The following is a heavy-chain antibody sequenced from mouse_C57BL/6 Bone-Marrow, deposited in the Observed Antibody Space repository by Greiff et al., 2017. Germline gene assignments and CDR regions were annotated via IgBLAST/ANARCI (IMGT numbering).Heavy chain of an antibody. CDR1: GYTFTGYW. V-gene: IGHV1-9*01. D-gene: IGHD2-10*02. Sequence: QVQLQQSGAELMKPGASVKLSCKATGYTFTGYWIEWVKQRPGHGLEWIGEILPGSGSTNYTEKFKGKATFTADTSSNTAYMQLSSLTTEDSAIYYCARGYASAYWGQGTLVTVSA. CDR3: ARGYASAY. J-gene: IGHJ3*01. CDR2: ILPGSGST.